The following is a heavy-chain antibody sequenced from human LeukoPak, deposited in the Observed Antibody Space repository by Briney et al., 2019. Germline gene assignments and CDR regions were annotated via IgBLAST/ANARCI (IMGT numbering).Heavy chain of an antibody. Sequence: SETLSLTCAVYGGSFSGYYWSWIRQPPGKGLEWIGEINHSGSTNYNPSLKSRVTMSVDTSKNQFSLKLSPVTAADTAVYYCARVIPLGADAFDIWGQGTMVTVSS. CDR2: INHSGST. D-gene: IGHD1-26*01. J-gene: IGHJ3*02. CDR1: GGSFSGYY. V-gene: IGHV4-34*01. CDR3: ARVIPLGADAFDI.